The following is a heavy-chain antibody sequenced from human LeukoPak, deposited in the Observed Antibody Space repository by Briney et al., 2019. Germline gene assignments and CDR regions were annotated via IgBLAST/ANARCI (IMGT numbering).Heavy chain of an antibody. J-gene: IGHJ5*02. D-gene: IGHD3-3*01. V-gene: IGHV4-4*07. CDR2: IYTSGST. CDR3: ARGAERYDFWSGYYKDWFDP. CDR1: GGSISSYY. Sequence: SETLSLTCTVCGGSISSYYWSWIRQPAGKGLEWIGRIYTSGSTNYNPSLKSRVTMSVDTSKNQFSLKLSSVTAADTAVYYCARGAERYDFWSGYYKDWFDPWGQGTLVTVSS.